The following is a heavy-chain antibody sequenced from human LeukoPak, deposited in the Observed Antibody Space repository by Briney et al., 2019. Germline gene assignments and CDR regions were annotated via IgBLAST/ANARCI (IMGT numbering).Heavy chain of an antibody. D-gene: IGHD6-19*01. V-gene: IGHV1-18*01. CDR3: ARSGSSGWSGYGMDV. J-gene: IGHJ6*02. Sequence: ASVKVSCKASGYTFTSYGISWVRQAPGQGLEWMGWISAYNGNTNYAQKLQGRVTMTTDPSTSTAYMELRSLRSDDTAVYYCARSGSSGWSGYGMDVWGQGTTVTVSS. CDR2: ISAYNGNT. CDR1: GYTFTSYG.